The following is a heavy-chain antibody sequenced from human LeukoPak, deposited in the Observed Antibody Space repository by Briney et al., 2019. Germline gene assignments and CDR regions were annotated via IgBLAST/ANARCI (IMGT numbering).Heavy chain of an antibody. CDR2: ISAYNGNT. J-gene: IGHJ6*03. CDR1: GYTFTGYY. V-gene: IGHV1-18*04. Sequence: ASVKVSCKASGYTFTGYYMHWVRQAPGQGLEWMGWISAYNGNTNYAQKLQGRVTMTTDTSTSTAYMELRSLRSDDTAVYYCARDGVVVPAAIRDYYYMDVWGKGTTVTVSS. D-gene: IGHD2-2*02. CDR3: ARDGVVVPAAIRDYYYMDV.